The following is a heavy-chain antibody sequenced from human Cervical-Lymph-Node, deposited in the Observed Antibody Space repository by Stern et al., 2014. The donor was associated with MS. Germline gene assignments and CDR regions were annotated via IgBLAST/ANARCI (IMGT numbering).Heavy chain of an antibody. CDR2: IYSSGSA. J-gene: IGHJ3*02. CDR3: ARAGASVGEVAPFAFDI. V-gene: IGHV4-30-4*01. Sequence: QVQLQESGPGLVKPSQTLSLSCRVSGGSISSGDYYWSWIRQPPGKGLEWIGYIYSSGSAYYNPSLKSRVTLSVDTSKNQFSLKLSSVTVADRAVYYCARAGASVGEVAPFAFDIWGQGTAVTVSS. CDR1: GGSISSGDYY. D-gene: IGHD5-12*01.